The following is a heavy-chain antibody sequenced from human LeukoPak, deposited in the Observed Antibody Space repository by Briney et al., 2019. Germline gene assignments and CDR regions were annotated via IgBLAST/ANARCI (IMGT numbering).Heavy chain of an antibody. CDR3: ARDTGVENWFDP. J-gene: IGHJ5*02. CDR1: GGSISSYY. CDR2: ISYSGNT. Sequence: SETLSLTCTVSGGSISSYYWSWIRQPPGKGLEWIAYISYSGNTNYNPSLKSRVTMSVDTSKNQFSLKLTSVTAADTAMYYCARDTGVENWFDPWGQGILVTVSS. D-gene: IGHD1-14*01. V-gene: IGHV4-59*01.